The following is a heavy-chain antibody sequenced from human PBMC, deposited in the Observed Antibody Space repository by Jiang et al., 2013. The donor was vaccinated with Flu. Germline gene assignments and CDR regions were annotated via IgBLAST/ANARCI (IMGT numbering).Heavy chain of an antibody. CDR3: ARAQEDSSSYGLMTDYYYYMDV. J-gene: IGHJ6*03. CDR2: TYYRSKWYN. Sequence: SQTLSLTCAISGDSVSSNSAAWNWIRQSPSRGLEWLGRTYYRSKWYNDYAVSVKSRITINPDTSKNQFSLQLNSVTPEDTAVYYCARAQEDSSSYGLMTDYYYYMDVWGKGTTVTVSS. CDR1: GDSVSSNSAA. V-gene: IGHV6-1*01. D-gene: IGHD6-6*01.